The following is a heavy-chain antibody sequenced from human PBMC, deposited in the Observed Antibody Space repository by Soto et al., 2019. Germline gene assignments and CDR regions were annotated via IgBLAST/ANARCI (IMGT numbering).Heavy chain of an antibody. D-gene: IGHD3-16*02. Sequence: SETLSLTCTVSGGSISSGNYYWSWIRQPPGNGLEYIGYIYETGSTNYNPSLQSRGTMSIDTSKNQFSLKLNSVTAADTAVYYCARLRLSAPPWVAFDIWGQGTLVTVS. CDR1: GGSISSGNYY. CDR2: IYETGST. V-gene: IGHV4-61*01. CDR3: ARLRLSAPPWVAFDI. J-gene: IGHJ3*02.